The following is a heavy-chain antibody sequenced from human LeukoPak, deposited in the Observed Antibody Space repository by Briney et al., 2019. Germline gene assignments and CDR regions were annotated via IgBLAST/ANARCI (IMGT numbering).Heavy chain of an antibody. D-gene: IGHD5-12*01. CDR3: ARDTSGGGSPIAY. CDR2: ISSSSSYI. CDR1: GFIFSSYS. J-gene: IGHJ4*02. V-gene: IGHV3-21*01. Sequence: GGSLRLSCAASGFIFSSYSMNWVRQAPGKRLEWVSSISSSSSYIYYADSVKGRFTISRDNAKNSLYLQMNSLRAEDTAVYYCARDTSGGGSPIAYWGQGTLVTVSS.